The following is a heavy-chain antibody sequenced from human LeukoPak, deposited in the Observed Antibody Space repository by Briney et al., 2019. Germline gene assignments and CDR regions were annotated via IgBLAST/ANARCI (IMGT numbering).Heavy chain of an antibody. Sequence: SETLSLTCAVYGGSFSGYYWSWIRQSPGKGLEWIGEINHSGSTNYDPSLKSRVTISVDTSKNQFSLKLSSVTAADTAVYYCARGYSGYDRRGKNYYYYYMDVWGKGTTVTVSS. CDR3: ARGYSGYDRRGKNYYYYYMDV. CDR2: INHSGST. V-gene: IGHV4-34*01. CDR1: GGSFSGYY. D-gene: IGHD5-12*01. J-gene: IGHJ6*03.